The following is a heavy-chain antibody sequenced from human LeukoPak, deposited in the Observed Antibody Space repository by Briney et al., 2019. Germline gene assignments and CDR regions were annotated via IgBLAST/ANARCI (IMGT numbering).Heavy chain of an antibody. J-gene: IGHJ4*02. D-gene: IGHD3-22*01. CDR2: IYYSGST. Sequence: SETLSLTCTVSGDAISSYYWSWIRQPPGKGLEWIAYIYYSGSTNYNPSLKSRVTISVDTSKNQFSLKLSSVTAADTAVYYCARVEGSSMILDYWGQGTLVTVSS. V-gene: IGHV4-59*08. CDR1: GDAISSYY. CDR3: ARVEGSSMILDY.